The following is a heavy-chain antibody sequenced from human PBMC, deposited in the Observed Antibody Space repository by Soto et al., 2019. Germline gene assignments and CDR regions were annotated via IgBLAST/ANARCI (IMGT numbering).Heavy chain of an antibody. CDR2: IWYEGTNK. J-gene: IGHJ4*02. Sequence: PGGSLRLSCVASDFAFSNDGMHWGRQAPGKGLEWVALIWYEGTNKYDGDSVKGRFTVARDNSKKTLYLQMNSLRADDTGVYYCVRGGSCRGGSCYPNLDFYGDYEGFDYRGQGTLVTVSS. D-gene: IGHD2-15*01. CDR3: VRGGSCRGGSCYPNLDFYGDYEGFDY. V-gene: IGHV3-33*01. CDR1: DFAFSNDG.